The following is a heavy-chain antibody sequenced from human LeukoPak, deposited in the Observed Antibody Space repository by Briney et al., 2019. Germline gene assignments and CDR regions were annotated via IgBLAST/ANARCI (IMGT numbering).Heavy chain of an antibody. D-gene: IGHD3-22*01. CDR1: GFTLSSYW. Sequence: PGGSLRLSCAASGFTLSSYWMHWVRQAPGKGLVWVSRINSDGSSTSYADSVKGRFTISRDNAKNTLYLQMNSLRAEDTAVYYCARELDYYDSSGYYYGWGQGTLVTVSS. V-gene: IGHV3-74*01. CDR3: ARELDYYDSSGYYYG. CDR2: INSDGSST. J-gene: IGHJ4*02.